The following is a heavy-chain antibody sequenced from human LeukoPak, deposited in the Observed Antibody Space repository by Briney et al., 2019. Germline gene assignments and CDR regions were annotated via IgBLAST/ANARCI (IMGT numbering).Heavy chain of an antibody. J-gene: IGHJ4*02. CDR1: GFSFSSYW. V-gene: IGHV3-7*03. CDR3: ARDQSRRSDY. CDR2: IKEDGREE. Sequence: GGPLRLSCAGSGFSFSSYWMTWVRQAPGKGLEGVAIIKEDGREEYYVDSVKGRFTISRDNVKNSLYLQMNSLRVEDTAVYYCARDQSRRSDYWGQGTLVTVSS.